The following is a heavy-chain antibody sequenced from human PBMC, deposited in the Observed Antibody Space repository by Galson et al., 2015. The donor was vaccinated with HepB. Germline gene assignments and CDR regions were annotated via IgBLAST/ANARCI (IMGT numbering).Heavy chain of an antibody. J-gene: IGHJ6*02. V-gene: IGHV4-30-4*01. D-gene: IGHD3-10*01. CDR2: IYYSGST. CDR1: GGSISSGDYY. Sequence: TLSLTCTVSGGSISSGDYYWSWIRQPPGKGLEWIGYIYYSGSTYYNPSLKSRVTISADTSKNQFSLKLSSVTAADTAVYYCAREIGGSVRYYYYGMDVWGQGTTVTVSS. CDR3: AREIGGSVRYYYYGMDV.